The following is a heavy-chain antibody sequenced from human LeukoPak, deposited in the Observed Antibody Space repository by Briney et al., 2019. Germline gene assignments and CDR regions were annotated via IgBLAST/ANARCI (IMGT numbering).Heavy chain of an antibody. CDR2: IYPDDSDT. D-gene: IGHD6-13*01. V-gene: IGHV5-51*01. Sequence: GESLKISFKGSGYRFTSYWIGWVRPMPGKGLEWMGIIYPDDSDTRYSPSFRGQVTISADKSISTAYLQWSSLKASDSAIYYCARRIAGAGVDYWGQGTLVTVSS. CDR3: ARRIAGAGVDY. CDR1: GYRFTSYW. J-gene: IGHJ4*02.